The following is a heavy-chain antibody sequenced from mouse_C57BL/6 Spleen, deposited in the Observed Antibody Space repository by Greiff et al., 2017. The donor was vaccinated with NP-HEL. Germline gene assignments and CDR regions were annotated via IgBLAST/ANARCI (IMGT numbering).Heavy chain of an antibody. CDR1: GYTFTSYW. CDR3: ARWAITTVVATGAMDY. D-gene: IGHD1-1*01. V-gene: IGHV1-52*01. Sequence: VKLQQPGAELVRPGSSVKLSCKASGYTFTSYWMHWVKQRPIQGLEWIGNINPSDSETHYNQKFKDKATLTVDKSSSTAYMQLSSLTSEDSGVYYCARWAITTVVATGAMDYWGQGTSVTVSS. CDR2: INPSDSET. J-gene: IGHJ4*01.